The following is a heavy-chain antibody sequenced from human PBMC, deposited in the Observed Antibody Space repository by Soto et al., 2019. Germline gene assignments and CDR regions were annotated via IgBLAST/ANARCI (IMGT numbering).Heavy chain of an antibody. CDR1: GGSFSGYY. Sequence: QVQLQQWGAGLLKPSETLSLTCAVYGGSFSGYYWSWIRQPPGKGLEWIGEINHSGSTNYNPSLKSRVTISVDTSKNQFSLKLSSVTAADTAVYYCARKWVYGDYVAFDYWGQGTLVTVSS. J-gene: IGHJ4*02. CDR2: INHSGST. V-gene: IGHV4-34*01. CDR3: ARKWVYGDYVAFDY. D-gene: IGHD4-17*01.